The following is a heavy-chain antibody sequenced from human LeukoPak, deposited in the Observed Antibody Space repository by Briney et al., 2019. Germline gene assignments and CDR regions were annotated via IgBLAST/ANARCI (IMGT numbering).Heavy chain of an antibody. V-gene: IGHV3-11*06. Sequence: LSLACTVSGGSIRSYYWDWIRQAPGKGLEWVSYISSSSSYTKYADSVKGRFTISRDNAKNSLYLQMNSLRAEDTAVYHCARDRYCSGGSCYGWFDPWGQGTLVTVSS. D-gene: IGHD2-15*01. CDR1: GGSIRSYY. CDR2: ISSSSSYT. J-gene: IGHJ5*02. CDR3: ARDRYCSGGSCYGWFDP.